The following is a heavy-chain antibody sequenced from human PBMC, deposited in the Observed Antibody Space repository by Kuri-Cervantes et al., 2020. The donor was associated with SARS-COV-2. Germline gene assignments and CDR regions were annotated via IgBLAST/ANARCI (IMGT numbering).Heavy chain of an antibody. CDR2: ISGSGDRT. CDR3: VRDPAYCGGDCYSDGDAFDI. V-gene: IGHV3-23*01. Sequence: GESLKISCAASGFTFNKYAMSWVRQAPGKGLEWVSGISGSGDRTHYGDAVEGRFTISRDNDKNSLYLQMNSLRAEDTAVYYCVRDPAYCGGDCYSDGDAFDIWGQGTMVTVSS. D-gene: IGHD2-21*02. J-gene: IGHJ3*02. CDR1: GFTFNKYA.